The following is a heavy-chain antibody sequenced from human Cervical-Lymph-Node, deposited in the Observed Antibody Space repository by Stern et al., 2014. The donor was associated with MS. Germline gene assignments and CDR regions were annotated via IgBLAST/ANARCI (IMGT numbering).Heavy chain of an antibody. CDR3: ARHVQGFDY. CDR1: GYSFTIYY. CDR2: FYPCDYDS. Sequence: QLVPSGAEVKKPGESLKISCKLSGYSFTIYYIAWVRQMPGKGLELMGVFYPCDYDSSYSPSFQGQVTISADKSIPTAYLQWSSLRASDTAMYYCARHVQGFDYWGQGTLVTVSS. J-gene: IGHJ4*02. V-gene: IGHV5-51*01.